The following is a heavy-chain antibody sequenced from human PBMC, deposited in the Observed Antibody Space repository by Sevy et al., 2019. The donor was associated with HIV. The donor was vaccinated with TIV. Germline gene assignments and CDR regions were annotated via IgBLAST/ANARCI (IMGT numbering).Heavy chain of an antibody. CDR3: VKERVGYMSSWYYFDY. CDR1: GFTVNTYA. CDR2: INISGGGT. J-gene: IGHJ4*02. Sequence: GGSLRLSCAVSGFTVNTYAMSWVRQAPGKGLEWVAVINISGGGTDYANSVRGRFGICRDNPNAYLEMNSLRVEDTAVYYCVKERVGYMSSWYYFDYWGQGTLVTVSS. V-gene: IGHV3-23*01. D-gene: IGHD6-13*01.